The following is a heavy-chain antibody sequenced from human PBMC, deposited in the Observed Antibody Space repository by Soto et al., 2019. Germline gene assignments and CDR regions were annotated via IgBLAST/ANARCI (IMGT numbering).Heavy chain of an antibody. J-gene: IGHJ4*02. Sequence: QVQLVQSGAEVKKPGSSVKVSCKASGGTFSSYAISWVRQAPGQGLEWMGGIIPIFGTANYAQKFQGRGTITAEESTSTAYMELSSLRSEDTAVYYCARDRLPSGGNSFFFSRWGQGTLVTVSS. D-gene: IGHD2-21*02. CDR2: IIPIFGTA. V-gene: IGHV1-69*01. CDR3: ARDRLPSGGNSFFFSR. CDR1: GGTFSSYA.